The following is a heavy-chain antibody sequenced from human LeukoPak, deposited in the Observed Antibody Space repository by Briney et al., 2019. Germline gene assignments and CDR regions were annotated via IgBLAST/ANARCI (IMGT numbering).Heavy chain of an antibody. CDR1: GYTFTGYY. J-gene: IGHJ4*02. D-gene: IGHD1-26*01. CDR2: IKPNSGGT. V-gene: IGHV1-2*02. CDR3: ATMMYSETYNDY. Sequence: ASVKVSCKASGYTFTGYYIHWVRQAPGQGLEWMGWIKPNSGGTKFAQKFRGRVTMTRDTSISTAYMELSRLRSDDTAVYYCATMMYSETYNDYWGQGTLVTVSS.